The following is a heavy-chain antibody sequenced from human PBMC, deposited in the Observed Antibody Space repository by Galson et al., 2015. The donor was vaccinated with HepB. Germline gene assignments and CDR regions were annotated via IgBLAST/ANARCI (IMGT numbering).Heavy chain of an antibody. Sequence: TLSLTCTVSGGSISSGSYYWSWIRQPAGKGLEWIGRIYTSGSTNYNPSLKSRVTMSVDTSKNQFFLKLSSVTAADTAVSYCARGVVVVPAAILYAFDIWGQGTMVTVSS. CDR3: ARGVVVVPAAILYAFDI. CDR2: IYTSGST. J-gene: IGHJ3*02. V-gene: IGHV4-61*02. D-gene: IGHD2-2*01. CDR1: GGSISSGSYY.